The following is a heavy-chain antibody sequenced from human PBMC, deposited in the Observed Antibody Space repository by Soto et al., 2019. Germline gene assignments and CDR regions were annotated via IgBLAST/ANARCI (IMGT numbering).Heavy chain of an antibody. Sequence: PGGSLRLSCAASGFTLSDYYMSWIRQAPGKGLEWVSYISSSGSTIYYADSVKGRFTISRDNAKNSLYLQMNSLRAEDTAVYYCARDRSIAAAGTEPNGPGDIWGQGTMVTVSS. CDR1: GFTLSDYY. CDR3: ARDRSIAAAGTEPNGPGDI. V-gene: IGHV3-11*01. J-gene: IGHJ3*02. CDR2: ISSSGSTI. D-gene: IGHD6-13*01.